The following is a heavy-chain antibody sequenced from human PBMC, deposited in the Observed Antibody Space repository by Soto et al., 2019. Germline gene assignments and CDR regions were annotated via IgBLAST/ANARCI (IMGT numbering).Heavy chain of an antibody. D-gene: IGHD3-10*01. CDR2: TYYRSKWYS. V-gene: IGHV6-1*01. J-gene: IGHJ6*02. CDR3: VRVGVAAGSGYYYYHAMDV. CDR1: GDSVSSNTVA. Sequence: QVQLQQSGPGLVKPSQTLSLTCAISGDSVSSNTVAWNWVRQSPSRGLEWLGRTYYRSKWYSHYAVSVRSRIMINPDTSKNQFSLQLKSVTPEDTAVYFCVRVGVAAGSGYYYYHAMDVWGQGTTVTVSS.